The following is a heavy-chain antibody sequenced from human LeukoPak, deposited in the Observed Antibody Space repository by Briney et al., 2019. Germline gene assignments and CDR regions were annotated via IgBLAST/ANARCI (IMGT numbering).Heavy chain of an antibody. Sequence: GGSLRLSCAASGFTFSSHSMNWVRQAPGKGLEWVSYISSSSSTIYYADSVKGRFTISRDNAKNSLYLQMNSLRAEDTAVYYCARGEDSGSYTWFDYWGQGTLVTVSS. D-gene: IGHD1-26*01. V-gene: IGHV3-48*01. J-gene: IGHJ4*02. CDR1: GFTFSSHS. CDR3: ARGEDSGSYTWFDY. CDR2: ISSSSSTI.